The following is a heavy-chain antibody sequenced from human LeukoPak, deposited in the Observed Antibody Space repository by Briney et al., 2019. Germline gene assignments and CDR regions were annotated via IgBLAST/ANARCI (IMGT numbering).Heavy chain of an antibody. J-gene: IGHJ5*02. CDR2: IKPNSGDT. Sequence: ASVKVSCKASGYTFTGYYMRWVRQASGQGLEWMGWIKPNSGDTRSAQKFQGRVTMTRDTSISTAYMELSSLRYDDTAVYYCATNILVRDIINSFDPWGQGTLVTVSS. D-gene: IGHD3-10*01. CDR1: GYTFTGYY. V-gene: IGHV1-2*02. CDR3: ATNILVRDIINSFDP.